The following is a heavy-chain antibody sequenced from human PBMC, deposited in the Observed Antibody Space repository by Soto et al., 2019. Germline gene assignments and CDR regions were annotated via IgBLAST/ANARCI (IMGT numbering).Heavy chain of an antibody. CDR3: ARVISSRDEYFDY. CDR1: GGSFNGYY. V-gene: IGHV4-34*10. Sequence: SETLSLTCAVYGGSFNGYYWSWIRQSPGKGLEWIGEITHGGTTTYSPSLKSRITMSLDTSKNQFSLNLTSVTAADTAVYYCARVISSRDEYFDYWGQGTVVTSPQ. D-gene: IGHD2-2*01. J-gene: IGHJ4*02. CDR2: ITHGGTT.